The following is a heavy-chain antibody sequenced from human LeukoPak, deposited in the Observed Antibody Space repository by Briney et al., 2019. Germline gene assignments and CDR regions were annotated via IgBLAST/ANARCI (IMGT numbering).Heavy chain of an antibody. D-gene: IGHD6-19*01. CDR2: INHSGST. CDR3: ARAIAVAGYYFDY. CDR1: GGSISSYY. J-gene: IGHJ4*02. Sequence: PSETLSLTCTVSGGSISSYYWSWIRQPPGKGLEWIGEINHSGSTNYNPSLKSRVTISVDTSKNQFSLKLSSVTAADTAVYYCARAIAVAGYYFDYWGQGTLVTVSS. V-gene: IGHV4-34*01.